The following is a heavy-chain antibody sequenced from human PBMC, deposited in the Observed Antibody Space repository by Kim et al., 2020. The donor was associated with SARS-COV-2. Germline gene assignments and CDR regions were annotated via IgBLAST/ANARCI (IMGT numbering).Heavy chain of an antibody. V-gene: IGHV1-69*13. CDR2: IIPIFGTA. J-gene: IGHJ6*02. CDR3: ARGYYGSGSYYTLPSHKYYYCGMDV. Sequence: SVKVSCKASGGTFSSHAISWVRQAPGQGLEWMGGIIPIFGTANYAQKFQGRVTITADESTSTAYMELSSLRSEDTAVYYCARGYYGSGSYYTLPSHKYYYCGMDVWGQGTTVTVSS. CDR1: GGTFSSHA. D-gene: IGHD3-10*01.